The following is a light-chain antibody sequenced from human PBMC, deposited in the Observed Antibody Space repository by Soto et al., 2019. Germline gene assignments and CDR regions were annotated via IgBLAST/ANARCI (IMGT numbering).Light chain of an antibody. J-gene: IGKJ4*01. CDR2: GVS. V-gene: IGKV3-20*01. CDR1: QSVRSNY. CDR3: QQYFTSPLT. Sequence: EVVLTQSPGTLSLSPGESATVSCRASQSVRSNYLAWYQQKPGQAPRLLIYGVSTRATGIPDRFSGSGSGPDFFLTISRLEPEDFALYYCQQYFTSPLTFGGGTKVEIK.